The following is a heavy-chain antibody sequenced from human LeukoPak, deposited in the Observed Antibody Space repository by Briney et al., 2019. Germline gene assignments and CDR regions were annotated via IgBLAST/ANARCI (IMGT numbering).Heavy chain of an antibody. J-gene: IGHJ4*02. Sequence: GGALRLSCAASGFTFSSYGMHWVRQAPGKGLEWVSAISGSGGSTYYADSVKGRFTISRDNSKNTLYLQMNSLRAEDTAVYYCALREDWLKYWGQGTLVTVSS. CDR3: ALREDWLKY. CDR1: GFTFSSYG. D-gene: IGHD3/OR15-3a*01. V-gene: IGHV3-23*01. CDR2: ISGSGGST.